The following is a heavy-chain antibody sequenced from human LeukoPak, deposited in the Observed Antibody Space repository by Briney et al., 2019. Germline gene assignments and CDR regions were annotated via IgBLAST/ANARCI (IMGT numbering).Heavy chain of an antibody. D-gene: IGHD2-2*01. V-gene: IGHV4-31*03. CDR3: ARGYCTSSSCFARHWFDP. CDR2: IYYSGNT. CDR1: GGSISSGGYY. J-gene: IGHJ5*02. Sequence: SETLSLTCTVSGGSISSGGYYWRWIRQHRGRGLEWIEYIYYSGNTYYNPSLKSRITISVDTSKNQFSLKLSSVTAADTAVYYCARGYCTSSSCFARHWFDPWGQGTLVTVSS.